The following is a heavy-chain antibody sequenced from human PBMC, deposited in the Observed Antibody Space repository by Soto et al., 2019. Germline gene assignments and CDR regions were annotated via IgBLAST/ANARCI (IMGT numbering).Heavy chain of an antibody. J-gene: IGHJ6*01. Sequence: PGGSLRLSCVASGVSFSSNAMNWDRQALGNGREWVTGINVASTPYYAVSVKCRFTSSRDNSKNPMYLQMNSLTAEDTAVYSFAKHKDWRGVYGIQVCRQGPAATVS. V-gene: IGHV3-23*01. CDR1: GVSFSSNA. D-gene: IGHD1-26*01. CDR2: INVASTP. CDR3: AKHKDWRGVYGIQV.